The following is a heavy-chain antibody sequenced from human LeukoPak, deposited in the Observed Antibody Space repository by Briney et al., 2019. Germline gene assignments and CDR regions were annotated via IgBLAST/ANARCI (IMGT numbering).Heavy chain of an antibody. Sequence: GGSLRLSCAASGFTVSSNYMSWVRQAPGKGLEWVSIIYSGGDTYYAESVKGRFSISRNNYKNTLYLQMDSLRVEDTAAYYCGKAKLTTGTQGIDYWGQGTLVTVSS. V-gene: IGHV3-53*01. D-gene: IGHD1-1*01. J-gene: IGHJ4*02. CDR1: GFTVSSNY. CDR3: GKAKLTTGTQGIDY. CDR2: IYSGGDT.